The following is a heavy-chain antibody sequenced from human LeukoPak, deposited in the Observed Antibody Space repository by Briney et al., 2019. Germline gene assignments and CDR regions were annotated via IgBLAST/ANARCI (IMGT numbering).Heavy chain of an antibody. CDR1: GGTFSSYA. CDR2: IIPILGIA. Sequence: SVKVSCKASGGTFSSYAISWVRQAPGQGLEWMGRIIPILGIANYAQKFQGRVTITADKSTSTAYMELSSLRSEDTAVYYCASLGGVVTVTDRYWGQGTLVTVSS. V-gene: IGHV1-69*04. CDR3: ASLGGVVTVTDRY. D-gene: IGHD3-16*01. J-gene: IGHJ4*02.